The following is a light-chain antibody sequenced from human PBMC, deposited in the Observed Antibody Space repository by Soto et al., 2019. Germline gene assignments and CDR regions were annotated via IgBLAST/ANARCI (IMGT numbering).Light chain of an antibody. CDR1: QSVVDNY. V-gene: IGKV3-20*01. J-gene: IGKJ2*01. CDR3: LQHGVSPRFT. Sequence: EVVLTQSPGTLSLSPGERATLSCRASQSVVDNYLAWYQQKPGQAPRLLIYGASSRATGIPDRFSGSGSGTDFSLTISRLEPEDFAVYYCLQHGVSPRFTFGQGTKLEI. CDR2: GAS.